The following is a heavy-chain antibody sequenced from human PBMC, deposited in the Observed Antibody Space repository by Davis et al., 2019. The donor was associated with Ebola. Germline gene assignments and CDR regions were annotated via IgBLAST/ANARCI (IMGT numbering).Heavy chain of an antibody. D-gene: IGHD6-19*01. V-gene: IGHV3-7*03. CDR1: GFTFSSYW. J-gene: IGHJ6*02. Sequence: GESLKISCAASGFTFSSYWMSWVRQAPGKGLEWVANIKQDGSEKYYVDSVKGRFTISRDNAKNSLYLQMNSLRAEDTAVYYCARLVLEQWLELYYYYGMDVWGQGTTVTVSS. CDR2: IKQDGSEK. CDR3: ARLVLEQWLELYYYYGMDV.